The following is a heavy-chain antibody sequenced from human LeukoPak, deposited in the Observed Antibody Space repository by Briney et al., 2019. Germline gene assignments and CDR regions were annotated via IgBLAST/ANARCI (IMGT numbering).Heavy chain of an antibody. J-gene: IGHJ6*02. Sequence: GESLKISCNGSGYXFTNYWIGWARQVPGKGLVWMGITYFGDSGTRYSPSFQGQVTISADKSINTAYLQWSSLRASDTAMYYCARYLPGYYGMDVWGQGTTVTVSS. CDR2: TYFGDSGT. V-gene: IGHV5-51*01. CDR3: ARYLPGYYGMDV. CDR1: GYXFTNYW.